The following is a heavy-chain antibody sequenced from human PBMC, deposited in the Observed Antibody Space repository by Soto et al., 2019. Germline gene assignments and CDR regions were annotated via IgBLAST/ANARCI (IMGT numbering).Heavy chain of an antibody. CDR3: ARAGYMVREYYYYYGMDV. CDR2: INAGNGNT. CDR1: GYTFTSYA. Sequence: QVQLVQSGAAVNKPGASVKVSCKASGYTFTSYAMHWVRQAPGQRLEWMGWINAGNGNTKYSQKFQGRVTITRDTRASSAYMGLSSQRSEDTAVYYCARAGYMVREYYYYYGMDVWGQWTTVTVSS. D-gene: IGHD3-10*01. V-gene: IGHV1-3*01. J-gene: IGHJ6*02.